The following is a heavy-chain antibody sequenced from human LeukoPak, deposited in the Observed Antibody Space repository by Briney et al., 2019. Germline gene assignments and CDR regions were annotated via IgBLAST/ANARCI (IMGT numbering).Heavy chain of an antibody. CDR2: ISGSGGST. D-gene: IGHD3-22*01. Sequence: GGSLRLSCAASGFTFSNYAMSWVRQAPGKGLEWVSAISGSGGSTYYADSVKGRFTISRDNSKNTLYLQMNSLRAEDTAVYYCAKSAYDSSGYSRQFDYWGQGNLVPVSS. V-gene: IGHV3-23*01. CDR3: AKSAYDSSGYSRQFDY. CDR1: GFTFSNYA. J-gene: IGHJ4*02.